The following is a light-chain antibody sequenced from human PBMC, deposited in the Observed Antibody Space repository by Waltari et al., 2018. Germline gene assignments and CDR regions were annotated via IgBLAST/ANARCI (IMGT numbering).Light chain of an antibody. J-gene: IGLJ2*01. Sequence: QSLLTQPPSASATPGQRVTVSCSGSSSYIGANAVNWYQQLPGTAPKLLIYNNNARPSGVPDRFSGSKSGTSASLAISGLQSEDEARYYCAAWDGSLHGVVFGGGTNLAVL. V-gene: IGLV1-44*01. CDR2: NNN. CDR3: AAWDGSLHGVV. CDR1: SSYIGANA.